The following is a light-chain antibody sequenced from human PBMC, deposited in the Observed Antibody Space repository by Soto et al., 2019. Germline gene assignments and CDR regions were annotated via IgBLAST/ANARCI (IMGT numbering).Light chain of an antibody. CDR1: RSVSSSY. J-gene: IGKJ4*01. CDR3: QQYGSSPNA. V-gene: IGKV3-20*01. Sequence: EFVLTQSPGTLSLSPGERATLSCRASRSVSSSYLAWYQEKHGQAPRXXIYGASSRATGIPDRFSGSGSGTDLTLTISRLEPEDFEVYYCQQYGSSPNAFGGGTKVDIK. CDR2: GAS.